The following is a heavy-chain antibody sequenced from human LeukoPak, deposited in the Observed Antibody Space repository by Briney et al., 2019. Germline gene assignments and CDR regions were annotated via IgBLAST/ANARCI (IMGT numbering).Heavy chain of an antibody. J-gene: IGHJ6*03. CDR2: ITYSGST. CDR3: ASLHYYYFYMDV. V-gene: IGHV4-31*03. CDR1: GASVGSGGYY. D-gene: IGHD5/OR15-5a*01. Sequence: SQTLSLTCTVSGASVGSGGYYCPWIRQPPEKGLEWIGYITYSGSTYYNPSLKSRVTISLDTSNNQFSLKLTSVTAADTAVYRCASLHYYYFYMDVWGKGTTVTVSS.